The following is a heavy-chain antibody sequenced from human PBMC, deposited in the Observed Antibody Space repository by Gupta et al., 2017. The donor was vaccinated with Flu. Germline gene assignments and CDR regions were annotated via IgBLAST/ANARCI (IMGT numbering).Heavy chain of an antibody. V-gene: IGHV1-69*01. CDR2: VIPIFGTP. J-gene: IGHJ4*02. CDR3: ARDGVYCSGGSCYSFDF. CDR1: GGTSSRYF. D-gene: IGHD2-15*01. Sequence: QVQLVQSGAEVKKPGSSVKVSCKASGGTSSRYFISWVRQAPGQGLEWMGGVIPIFGTPSYTQRFQGRVTITADPSTSTVYMELSSLRSEYTAVYYCARDGVYCSGGSCYSFDFWGQGTLVTVSS.